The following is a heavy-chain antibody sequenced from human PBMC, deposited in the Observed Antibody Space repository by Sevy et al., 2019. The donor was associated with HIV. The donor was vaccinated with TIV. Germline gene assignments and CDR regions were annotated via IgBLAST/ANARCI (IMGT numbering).Heavy chain of an antibody. CDR2: ISGSGGST. CDR3: AKIGDSGGYYYSAFDI. Sequence: GGSLRLSCAASGFTFSSYAMSWVRQAPGKGLEWVSAISGSGGSTYYADSVKGRFTISRDNSKNTPYLQMNSLSAEDTAVDRAVYYCAKIGDSGGYYYSAFDIWGQGTMVTVSS. CDR1: GFTFSSYA. D-gene: IGHD3-22*01. J-gene: IGHJ3*02. V-gene: IGHV3-23*01.